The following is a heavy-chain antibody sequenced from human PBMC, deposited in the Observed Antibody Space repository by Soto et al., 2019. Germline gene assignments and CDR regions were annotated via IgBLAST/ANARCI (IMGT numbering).Heavy chain of an antibody. V-gene: IGHV5-51*01. CDR2: IYPGDSDT. Sequence: PGESLKISCKGSGYSFTSYWIGWVRQMPGKGLEWMGIIYPGDSDTRYSPSFQGQVTISADKSISTAYLQCSSLKASDTAMYYCARRDRPPPIPHCGMDVWGQGTTVTVPS. CDR3: ARRDRPPPIPHCGMDV. CDR1: GYSFTSYW. J-gene: IGHJ6*02. D-gene: IGHD2-2*01.